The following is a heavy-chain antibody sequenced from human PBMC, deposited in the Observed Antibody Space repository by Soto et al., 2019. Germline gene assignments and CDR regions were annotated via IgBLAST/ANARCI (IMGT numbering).Heavy chain of an antibody. D-gene: IGHD3-9*01. CDR1: GYTSTSHG. V-gene: IGHV1-18*01. J-gene: IGHJ3*02. Sequence: ASVKVSCKASGYTSTSHGISWVRQAPGQGLEWMGWISTYNGKTDYSQKFQGRVTMTTDTRTTTGYMEVRSLRSDDTAVYYCARLLTEGVTYREDAFDIWGQGTKVTVSS. CDR2: ISTYNGKT. CDR3: ARLLTEGVTYREDAFDI.